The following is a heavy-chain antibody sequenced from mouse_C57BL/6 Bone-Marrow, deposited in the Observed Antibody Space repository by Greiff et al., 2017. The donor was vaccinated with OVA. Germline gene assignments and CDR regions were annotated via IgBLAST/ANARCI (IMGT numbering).Heavy chain of an antibody. D-gene: IGHD2-2*01. V-gene: IGHV7-1*01. CDR2: SRNKANDYTT. Sequence: EVKLMESGGGLVQSGRSLRLSCATSGFTFSDFYMEWVRHAPGKGLEWIAASRNKANDYTTEYSASVKGRFIVSRDTSQSILYLQMNALRAEDTAIYYCARDAGYYGYDDAMDYWGQGTSVTVSS. CDR1: GFTFSDFY. CDR3: ARDAGYYGYDDAMDY. J-gene: IGHJ4*01.